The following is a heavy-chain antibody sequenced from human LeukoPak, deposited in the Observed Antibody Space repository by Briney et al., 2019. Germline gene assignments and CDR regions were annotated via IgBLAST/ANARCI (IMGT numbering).Heavy chain of an antibody. CDR3: ARVRRGQWYTSFDY. CDR2: IYTSGST. V-gene: IGHV4-4*07. CDR1: GGSISSYY. Sequence: NPSQTLSLTCTVSGGSISSYYWSWIRQPAGKGLEWIGRIYTSGSTNYNPSLKSRVTMSVDTSKNQFSLKLNSVTAADTAVYYCARVRRGQWYTSFDYWGQGTLVTVSS. D-gene: IGHD1-1*01. J-gene: IGHJ4*02.